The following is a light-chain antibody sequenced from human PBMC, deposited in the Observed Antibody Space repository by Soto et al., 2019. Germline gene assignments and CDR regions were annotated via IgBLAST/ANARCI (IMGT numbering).Light chain of an antibody. Sequence: EIVLTQSPGTLSLSPGERATLSCRASQSVSNNYMAWYQQRPGQAPRLLIFGSSDSATGIPDRFSGSGSGTDFTLTISRLEPEDFAVYYGHQYGSSPPYTCGQGTNVEI. CDR1: QSVSNNY. CDR2: GSS. CDR3: HQYGSSPPYT. V-gene: IGKV3-20*01. J-gene: IGKJ2*01.